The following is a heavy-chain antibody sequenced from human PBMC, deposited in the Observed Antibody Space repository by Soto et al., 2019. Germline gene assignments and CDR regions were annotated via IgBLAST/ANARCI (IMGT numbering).Heavy chain of an antibody. CDR1: GYTYTSYG. D-gene: IGHD3-9*01. Sequence: QVQLVQYGAEVKKPRASVKVSCKASGYTYTSYGISWVRQAPGQGLEWMGWISAYNGNTNYAQKLQGRVTMTTDTSTSTAYMELRSLRSDDTAVYYCARVLWDYDILTGYYGDYYYYYMDVWGKGTTVTVSS. CDR2: ISAYNGNT. J-gene: IGHJ6*03. V-gene: IGHV1-18*01. CDR3: ARVLWDYDILTGYYGDYYYYYMDV.